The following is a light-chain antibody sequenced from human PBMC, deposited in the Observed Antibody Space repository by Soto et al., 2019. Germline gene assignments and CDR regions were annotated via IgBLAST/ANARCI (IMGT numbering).Light chain of an antibody. CDR2: NTS. Sequence: QAVVTQELSLTVSPGGTVTLTCGSSTGTVTSGHYPYWFHQKPGQAPRTLVYNTSDKHSWTPARFSGSLLGGKAALTLSGAQPEEEADFYCLLSYSGARVFGGGTKLTVL. CDR3: LLSYSGARV. J-gene: IGLJ3*02. CDR1: TGTVTSGHY. V-gene: IGLV7-46*01.